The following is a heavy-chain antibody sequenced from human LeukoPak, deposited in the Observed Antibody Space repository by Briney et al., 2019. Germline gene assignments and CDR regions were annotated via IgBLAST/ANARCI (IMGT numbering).Heavy chain of an antibody. CDR1: GGSFSGYY. D-gene: IGHD6-13*01. CDR3: ARIGYSSSWYSDYYGMDV. CDR2: INHSGST. V-gene: IGHV4-34*01. Sequence: SETLSLTCAVYGGSFSGYYWSWIRQPPGKGLEWIGEINHSGSTNYNPSLKSRVIISVDTSKNQFSLKLSFVTAADTAVYYCARIGYSSSWYSDYYGMDVWGQGTTVTVSS. J-gene: IGHJ6*02.